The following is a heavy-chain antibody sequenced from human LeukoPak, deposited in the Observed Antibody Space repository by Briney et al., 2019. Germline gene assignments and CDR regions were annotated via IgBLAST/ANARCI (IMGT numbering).Heavy chain of an antibody. CDR1: GFTFSGYS. CDR2: FGTRSASV. V-gene: IGHV3-21*01. Sequence: GGSLRLSCTASGFTFSGYSMNWIRQAPGKGLEWVSSFGTRSASVYHAGSVKGRFAISRDNAKNSLYLQMNSLRAEDTALYYCAREVSEGFDFWGQGTLVTVSS. J-gene: IGHJ4*02. CDR3: AREVSEGFDF. D-gene: IGHD3-22*01.